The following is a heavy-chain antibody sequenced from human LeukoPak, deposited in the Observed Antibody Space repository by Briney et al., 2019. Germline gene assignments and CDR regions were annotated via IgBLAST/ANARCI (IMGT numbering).Heavy chain of an antibody. Sequence: ASVKVSCKASGGTFSSYAISWVRQAPGQGLEWMGRIIPIFGTANYAQKFQGRVTITTDESTSTAYMELSSPRSEDTAVYYCARELSSSWYPVRWFDPWGQGTLVTVSS. J-gene: IGHJ5*02. CDR1: GGTFSSYA. D-gene: IGHD6-13*01. CDR3: ARELSSSWYPVRWFDP. CDR2: IIPIFGTA. V-gene: IGHV1-69*05.